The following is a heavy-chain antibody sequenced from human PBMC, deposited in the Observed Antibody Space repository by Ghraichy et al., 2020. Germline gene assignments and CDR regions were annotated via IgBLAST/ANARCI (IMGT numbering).Heavy chain of an antibody. V-gene: IGHV3-15*01. Sequence: GALRLSCAASGFTFSNAWMSWVRQAPGKGLEWVGRIKSKTDGGTTDYAAPVKGRFTISRDDSKNTLSLQMNSLKTEDTAVYYCATFLAAAGTLVYYYYYGMDVWGQGTTVTVSS. D-gene: IGHD6-13*01. CDR2: IKSKTDGGTT. CDR1: GFTFSNAW. J-gene: IGHJ6*02. CDR3: ATFLAAAGTLVYYYYYGMDV.